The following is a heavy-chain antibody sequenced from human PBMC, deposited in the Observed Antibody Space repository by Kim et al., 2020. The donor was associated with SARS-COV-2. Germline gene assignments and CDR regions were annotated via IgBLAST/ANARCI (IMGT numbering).Heavy chain of an antibody. CDR3: ASVQKRYSSSSSKNYYYYYYMDG. CDR2: INHSGST. Sequence: SETLSLTCAVYGGSFSGYYWSWIRQPPGKGLEWIGEINHSGSTNYNPSLKSRVTISVDTSKNQFSLKLSSVTAADTAVYYCASVQKRYSSSSSKNYYYYYYMDGWGKGTTVTVSS. V-gene: IGHV4-34*01. D-gene: IGHD6-6*01. CDR1: GGSFSGYY. J-gene: IGHJ6*03.